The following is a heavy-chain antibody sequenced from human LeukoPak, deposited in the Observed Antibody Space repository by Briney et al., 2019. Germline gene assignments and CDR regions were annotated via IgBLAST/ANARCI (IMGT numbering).Heavy chain of an antibody. J-gene: IGHJ4*02. D-gene: IGHD3-22*01. Sequence: PGGSLRLSCAASGFTFSSCAMRWVRQAPGKGLEWVAVISYDGSNKYYADSVKGRFTISRDNSKNTLYLQMNSLRAEDTAVYYCASAMIVDTFDYWGQGTLVTVSS. CDR1: GFTFSSCA. CDR2: ISYDGSNK. V-gene: IGHV3-30*04. CDR3: ASAMIVDTFDY.